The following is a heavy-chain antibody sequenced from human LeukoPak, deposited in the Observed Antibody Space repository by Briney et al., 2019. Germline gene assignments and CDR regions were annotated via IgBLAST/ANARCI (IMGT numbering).Heavy chain of an antibody. D-gene: IGHD3-22*01. V-gene: IGHV1-8*01. J-gene: IGHJ3*02. Sequence: ASVKVSCKASEYTFINYDINWVRQATGQGLEWMGWMNPNSGKTGYAQRFQGRVTITRNTSISTTYKELSSLRSEDTAVYYCARLGIYYDSSGYPSDAFDIWGQGTMVSVSS. CDR1: EYTFINYD. CDR2: MNPNSGKT. CDR3: ARLGIYYDSSGYPSDAFDI.